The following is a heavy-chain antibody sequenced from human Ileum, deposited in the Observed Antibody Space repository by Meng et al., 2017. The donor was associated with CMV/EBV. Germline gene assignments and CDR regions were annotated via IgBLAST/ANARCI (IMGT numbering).Heavy chain of an antibody. CDR1: GYTFTGHN. CDR2: IIAIFRTP. CDR3: ARGFSNGYQPFDY. J-gene: IGHJ4*02. V-gene: IGHV1-69*13. Sequence: QVHLVQSGAEIKKPGASVKVSCKASGYTFTGHNIHWVRQAPGQGLEWMGGIIAIFRTPKYAQKFQDRLTITADGPTGTTFMELSSLTSDDTAIYYCARGFSNGYQPFDYWGQGTLVTVSS. D-gene: IGHD2-2*01.